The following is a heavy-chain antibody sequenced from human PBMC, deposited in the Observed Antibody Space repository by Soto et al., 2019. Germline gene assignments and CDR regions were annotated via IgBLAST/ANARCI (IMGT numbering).Heavy chain of an antibody. CDR2: IAPGNGNT. CDR3: AKGSRMWTPDY. V-gene: IGHV1-3*01. Sequence: ASVKVSCKASGYTFTDYAIHWVRQAPGQRLEWMGWIAPGNGNTKYSQNFQGRVTITRDTSATTAYMELSSLRSEDTAVYYCAKGSRMWTPDYWGQGTLVTVSS. CDR1: GYTFTDYA. D-gene: IGHD2-21*01. J-gene: IGHJ4*02.